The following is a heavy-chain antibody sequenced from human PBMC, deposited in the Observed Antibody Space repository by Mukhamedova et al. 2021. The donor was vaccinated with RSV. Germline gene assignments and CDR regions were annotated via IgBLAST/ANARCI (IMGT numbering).Heavy chain of an antibody. J-gene: IGHJ4*02. CDR2: ISSGSSTI. CDR3: ARDVTARPVDF. V-gene: IGHV3-48*03. Sequence: EWVAYISSGSSTIYYADSVEGRFAISRDDAQNSLYLQMNSLRADDTAIYYCARDVTARPVDFWGQGTLVTVSS. D-gene: IGHD6-6*01.